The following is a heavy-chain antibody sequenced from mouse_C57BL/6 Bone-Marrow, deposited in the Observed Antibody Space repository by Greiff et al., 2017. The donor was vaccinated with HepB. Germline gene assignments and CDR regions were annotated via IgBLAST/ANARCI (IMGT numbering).Heavy chain of an antibody. J-gene: IGHJ1*03. Sequence: QVQLKQSGPELVKPGASVKLSCKASGYTFTSYDINWVKQRPGQGLEWIGWIYPRDGSTKYNEKFKGKATLTVDTSSSTAYMELHSLTSEDSAVYFCARVGDYYYGSSSYWYFDVWGTGTTVTVSS. V-gene: IGHV1-85*01. CDR2: IYPRDGST. D-gene: IGHD1-1*01. CDR1: GYTFTSYD. CDR3: ARVGDYYYGSSSYWYFDV.